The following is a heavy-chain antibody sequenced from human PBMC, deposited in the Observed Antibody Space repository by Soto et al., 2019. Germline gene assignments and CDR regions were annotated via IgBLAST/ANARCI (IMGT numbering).Heavy chain of an antibody. D-gene: IGHD6-19*01. CDR2: ISYDGSNK. CDR3: AREGEKQWLGNWFDP. J-gene: IGHJ5*02. Sequence: QVQLVESGGGVVQPGRSLRLSCAASGFTFSSYAMHWVRQAPGKGLEWVAVISYDGSNKYYADSVKGRFTISRDNSKNTLYLQMNRLRAEDTAVYYCAREGEKQWLGNWFDPWGQGTLVTVSS. CDR1: GFTFSSYA. V-gene: IGHV3-30-3*01.